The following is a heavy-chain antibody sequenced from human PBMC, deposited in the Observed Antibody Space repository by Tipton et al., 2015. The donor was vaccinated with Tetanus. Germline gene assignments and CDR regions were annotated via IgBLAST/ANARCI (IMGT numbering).Heavy chain of an antibody. V-gene: IGHV3-33*01. Sequence: RSLRLSCAASGFTFSSYGMHWVRQAPGKGLEWVAVIWYDGSNKYYADSVKGRFTISRDNSKNTLYLQMNSLRAEDTAVYYCARDGALSGRHDYWGQGTLVTVSS. CDR2: IWYDGSNK. CDR3: ARDGALSGRHDY. J-gene: IGHJ4*02. D-gene: IGHD3-16*01. CDR1: GFTFSSYG.